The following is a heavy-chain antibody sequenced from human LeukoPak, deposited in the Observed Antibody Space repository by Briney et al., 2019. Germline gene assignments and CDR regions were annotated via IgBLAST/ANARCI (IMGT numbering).Heavy chain of an antibody. CDR3: ASVSGGYNFDD. V-gene: IGHV3-30*04. CDR2: IKHDGSNK. D-gene: IGHD5-24*01. Sequence: PGGSQRLFCRASVFPLASNPKLWVRQAPGKALEWVAVIKHDGSNKFYADSVRGRFTISRDNSKNTLYLQMNSLRGEDTALYYCASVSGGYNFDDWGRGTLVIVSS. J-gene: IGHJ4*02. CDR1: VFPLASNP.